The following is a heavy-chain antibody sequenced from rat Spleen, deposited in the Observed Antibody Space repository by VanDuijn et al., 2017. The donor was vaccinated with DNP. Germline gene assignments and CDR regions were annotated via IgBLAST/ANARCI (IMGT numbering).Heavy chain of an antibody. CDR1: NFAFSNYG. J-gene: IGHJ4*01. CDR3: ARHGGGYPPYYAMDA. D-gene: IGHD1-11*01. V-gene: IGHV5S11*01. Sequence: EVQLVESGGGLVQPGGSLTLSCAASNFAFSNYGMAWVRQAPKKGLEWVAAISSRGGAAYYRDSVKGRFTIARDNAKSTLYLQMDSLRSEETATYYGARHGGGYPPYYAMDAWGQGTSVTVSS. CDR2: ISSRGGAA.